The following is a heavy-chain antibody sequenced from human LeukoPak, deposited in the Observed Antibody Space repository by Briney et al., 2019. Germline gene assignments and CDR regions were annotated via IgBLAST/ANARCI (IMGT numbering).Heavy chain of an antibody. Sequence: PSETLSLTCTVSGGSISSYYWSWIRQPPGKGLEWIGYIYYSGSTNYNPSLKSRVTISVDTSKNQFSLKLSSVTAADTAVYFCARGSTSWDMDVWGKGTTVTISS. CDR1: GGSISSYY. J-gene: IGHJ6*03. D-gene: IGHD2-2*01. V-gene: IGHV4-59*01. CDR3: ARGSTSWDMDV. CDR2: IYYSGST.